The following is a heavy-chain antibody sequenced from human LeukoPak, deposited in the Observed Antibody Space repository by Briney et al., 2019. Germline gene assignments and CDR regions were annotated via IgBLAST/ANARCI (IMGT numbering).Heavy chain of an antibody. V-gene: IGHV1-69*04. J-gene: IGHJ6*03. Sequence: SVKVSCKASGYTFTSYGISWVRQAPGQGLEWMGRIIPILGIANYAQKFQGRVTITADESTSTAYMELSSLRSEDTAVYYCASSVREGYYYYYMDVWGKGTTVTVSS. D-gene: IGHD1-26*01. CDR3: ASSVREGYYYYYMDV. CDR1: GYTFTSYG. CDR2: IIPILGIA.